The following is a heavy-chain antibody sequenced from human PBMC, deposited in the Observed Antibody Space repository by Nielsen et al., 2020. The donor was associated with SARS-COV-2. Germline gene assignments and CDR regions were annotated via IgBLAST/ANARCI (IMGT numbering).Heavy chain of an antibody. CDR3: ARRLEPYSPAAFDI. V-gene: IGHV5-51*01. J-gene: IGHJ3*02. CDR1: GYNFASLW. D-gene: IGHD2-15*01. CDR2: IFPHDLGT. Sequence: GESLKISCKVSGYNFASLWIGWVRQMPGKGLEWLGIIFPHDLGTVYSPSFQGQVTISGDRSSIAYLQWASLKASDTAMYYCARRLEPYSPAAFDIWGQGTMVTVSS.